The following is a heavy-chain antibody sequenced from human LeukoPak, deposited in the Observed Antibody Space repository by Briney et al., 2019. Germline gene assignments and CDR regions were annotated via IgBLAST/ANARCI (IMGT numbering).Heavy chain of an antibody. CDR3: ARDAKGAFDI. J-gene: IGHJ3*02. CDR2: ISSSSSYI. CDR1: GFTFSSDS. Sequence: GGALRLSCAASGFTFSSDSMNWARQAPRKGLEWVSSISSSSSYIYYADSVKGRFTISRDNAKNSLYLQMNSLRAADTAVYYCARDAKGAFDIWGQGTMVTVSS. V-gene: IGHV3-21*01.